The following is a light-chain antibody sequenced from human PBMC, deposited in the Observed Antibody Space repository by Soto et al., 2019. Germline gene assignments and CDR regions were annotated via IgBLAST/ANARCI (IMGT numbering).Light chain of an antibody. CDR1: QSISSW. CDR3: KQYKTYPTWT. J-gene: IGKJ1*01. V-gene: IGKV1-5*03. Sequence: DIQMTQSPSTLSASLGDRVTITCRASQSISSWLAWYQQKPGKAPKLLISKASSLESGVPSRFSGTGSGTEFTLTISSLQPDDFATYYCKQYKTYPTWTFGQGTKVEIK. CDR2: KAS.